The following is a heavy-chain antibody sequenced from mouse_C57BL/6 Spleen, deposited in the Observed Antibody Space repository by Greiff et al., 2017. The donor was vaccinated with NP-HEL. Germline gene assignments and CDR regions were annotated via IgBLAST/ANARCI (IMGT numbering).Heavy chain of an antibody. CDR2: ISSGGSYT. V-gene: IGHV5-6*01. Sequence: EVMLVESGGDLVKPGGSLKLSCAASGFTFSSYGMSWVRLTPDKRLEWVATISSGGSYTYYPDSVKGRFTISRDNAKNTLYLQMSSLKSEDTAMYYCARQTAQATGFDYWGQGTTLTVSS. CDR3: ARQTAQATGFDY. J-gene: IGHJ2*01. D-gene: IGHD3-2*02. CDR1: GFTFSSYG.